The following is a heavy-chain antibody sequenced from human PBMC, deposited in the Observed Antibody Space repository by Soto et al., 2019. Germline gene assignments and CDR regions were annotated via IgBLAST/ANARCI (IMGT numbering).Heavy chain of an antibody. CDR3: AREGGYYYDSSGYDY. CDR1: GFTFSSYW. Sequence: GGSLRLSCAASGFTFSSYWMHWVRQAPGKGLVWVSRINSDGSSTSYADSVKGRFTISRDNAKNTLYLQMNSLRAEDTAVYYCAREGGYYYDSSGYDYWGQGTLVTVSS. CDR2: INSDGSST. D-gene: IGHD3-22*01. J-gene: IGHJ4*02. V-gene: IGHV3-74*01.